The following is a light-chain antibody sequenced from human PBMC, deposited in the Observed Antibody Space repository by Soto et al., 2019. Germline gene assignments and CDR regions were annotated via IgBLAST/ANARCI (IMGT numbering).Light chain of an antibody. CDR1: SSDVGGYNY. V-gene: IGLV2-11*01. Sequence: QSALTQPRSVSGSPGQSVTISCTGTSSDVGGYNYVSWYQQHPGKAPKLMIYDVSKRPSGVPDRFSCSKSSNTASLTISGLQADEDADYYCCSYAGSYTWVFGGGTKLTVL. J-gene: IGLJ2*01. CDR3: CSYAGSYTWV. CDR2: DVS.